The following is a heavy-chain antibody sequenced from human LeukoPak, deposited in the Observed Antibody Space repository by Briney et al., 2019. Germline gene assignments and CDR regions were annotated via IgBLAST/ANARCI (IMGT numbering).Heavy chain of an antibody. D-gene: IGHD7-27*01. Sequence: GGSLRLSCAASGFTFSSYWMSWVRQAPGKGLEWVANINQDGSEKYYVDSVKGRFTISRDNAENSLYLQMNSLRAEDTAVYYCARALGDYYYYYMDVWGKGTTVTVSS. V-gene: IGHV3-7*01. CDR1: GFTFSSYW. CDR3: ARALGDYYYYYMDV. CDR2: INQDGSEK. J-gene: IGHJ6*03.